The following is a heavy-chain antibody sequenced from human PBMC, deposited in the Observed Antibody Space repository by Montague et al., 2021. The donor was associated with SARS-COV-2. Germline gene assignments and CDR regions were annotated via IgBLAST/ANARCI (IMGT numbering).Heavy chain of an antibody. CDR1: GGSISYYH. J-gene: IGHJ4*02. CDR3: AREGGWLSRGSYYFGY. V-gene: IGHV4-59*01. Sequence: SETLSLTCTLSGGSISYYHWSWIRQPPGKGLEWIGYIYYSGSTNYNPSLKSRVTISVDTSKNQFSLKLSSVTAADTAVYYCAREGGWLSRGSYYFGYWGQGTLVTVSS. D-gene: IGHD3-22*01. CDR2: IYYSGST.